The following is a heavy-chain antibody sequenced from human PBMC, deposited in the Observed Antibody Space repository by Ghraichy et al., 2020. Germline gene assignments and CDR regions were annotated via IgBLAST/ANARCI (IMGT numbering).Heavy chain of an antibody. Sequence: ESLNISCTVSGGSISSYYWSWIRQPAGKGLEWIGRIYTSGSTNYNPSLKSRVTMSVDTSKNQFSLKLSSVTAADTAVYYCARDRGDFWSGYYVLDWFDPWGQGTLVTVSS. D-gene: IGHD3-3*01. V-gene: IGHV4-4*07. J-gene: IGHJ5*02. CDR2: IYTSGST. CDR1: GGSISSYY. CDR3: ARDRGDFWSGYYVLDWFDP.